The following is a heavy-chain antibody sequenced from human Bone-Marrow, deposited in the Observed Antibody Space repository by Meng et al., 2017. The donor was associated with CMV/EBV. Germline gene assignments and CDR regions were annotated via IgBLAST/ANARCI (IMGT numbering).Heavy chain of an antibody. V-gene: IGHV4-39*07. J-gene: IGHJ4*02. CDR1: GGSISSSSYY. CDR2: IYYSGST. D-gene: IGHD2-15*01. Sequence: SETLSLTCTVSGGSISSSSYYWGWIRQPPGKGLEWIGSIYYSGSTYYNPSLKSRVTISVDTSKNQFSLKLSSVTAADTAVYYCARDGPGAATHLDYWGQGTLVTVSS. CDR3: ARDGPGAATHLDY.